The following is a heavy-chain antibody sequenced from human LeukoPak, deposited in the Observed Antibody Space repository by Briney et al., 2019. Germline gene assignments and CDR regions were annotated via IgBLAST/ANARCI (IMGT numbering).Heavy chain of an antibody. CDR3: ARGDYCDSSENSILLFDY. V-gene: IGHV3-30-3*01. D-gene: IGHD3-22*01. Sequence: GGSLRLSCAASGFTFSSYAMHWVRQAPGKGLEWVAVISYDGSNKYYADSVKGRFTISRDNSKNTLYLQMNSLRAEDTAVYYCARGDYCDSSENSILLFDYWGQGTLVTVSS. CDR1: GFTFSSYA. J-gene: IGHJ4*02. CDR2: ISYDGSNK.